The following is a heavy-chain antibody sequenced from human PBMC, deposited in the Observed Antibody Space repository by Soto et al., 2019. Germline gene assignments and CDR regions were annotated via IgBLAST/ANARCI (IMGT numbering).Heavy chain of an antibody. D-gene: IGHD3-10*01. CDR2: IYYSGST. CDR3: ARHLWFGEANNWFDP. CDR1: GGSISSSSYY. Sequence: SETLSLTCTVSGGSISSSSYYWGWIRQPPGKGLEWIGSIYYSGSTYYNPSLKSRVTISVDTSKNQFSLKLSSVTAADTAVYYCARHLWFGEANNWFDPWGQGTLVTVSS. J-gene: IGHJ5*02. V-gene: IGHV4-39*01.